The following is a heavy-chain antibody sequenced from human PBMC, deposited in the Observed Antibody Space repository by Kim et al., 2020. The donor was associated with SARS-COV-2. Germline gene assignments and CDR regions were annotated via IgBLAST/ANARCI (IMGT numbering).Heavy chain of an antibody. D-gene: IGHD3-22*01. CDR2: ISGSGGST. CDR1: GFTFSSYA. Sequence: GSLRLSCAASGFTFSSYAMSWVRQAPGKGLEWVSAISGSGGSTYYADSVKGRFTISRDNSKNTLYLQMNSLRAEDTAVYYCAKWEDYYDSSGYYGYWGQGTLVTVSS. J-gene: IGHJ4*02. CDR3: AKWEDYYDSSGYYGY. V-gene: IGHV3-23*01.